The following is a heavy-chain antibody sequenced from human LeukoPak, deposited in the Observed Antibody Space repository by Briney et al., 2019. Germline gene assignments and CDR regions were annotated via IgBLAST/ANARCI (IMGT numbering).Heavy chain of an antibody. CDR3: AKSPGVIYYYYYMDV. J-gene: IGHJ6*03. D-gene: IGHD3-10*01. Sequence: PGGSLRLSCAASGFTFSSYAMSWVRQAPEKGLEWVSAISGSGGSTYYADSVKGRFTISRDNSKNTLYLQMNSLRAEDTAVYYCAKSPGVIYYYYYMDVWGKGTTVTVSS. V-gene: IGHV3-23*01. CDR2: ISGSGGST. CDR1: GFTFSSYA.